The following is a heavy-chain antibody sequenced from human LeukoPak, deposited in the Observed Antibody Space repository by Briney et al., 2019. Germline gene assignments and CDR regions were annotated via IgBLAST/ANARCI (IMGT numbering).Heavy chain of an antibody. CDR1: GYTFTSYY. D-gene: IGHD2-2*01. CDR2: INPSGGST. V-gene: IGHV1-46*01. CDR3: ARDQVGGAAIEYYYYYYGMDV. Sequence: ASVKVSCKASGYTFTSYYMHWVRQAPGQGLEWMGIINPSGGSTSYAQKFQGRVTMTRDTPTSTVYMELSSLRSEDTAVYYCARDQVGGAAIEYYYYYYGMDVWGQGTTVTVSS. J-gene: IGHJ6*02.